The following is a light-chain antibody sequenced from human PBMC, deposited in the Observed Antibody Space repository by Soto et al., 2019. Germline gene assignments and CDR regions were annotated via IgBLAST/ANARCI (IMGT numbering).Light chain of an antibody. Sequence: EIQRPQSLSNLPTSVGDRVTVACGASQGISRSLNWYQQKPGKAPKLLIYAASSLQSGVPSRFSGSGSGKDFTLTIRSLQPEDKATYYCQQSYSYPPTFGQGTRLEIK. CDR3: QQSYSYPPT. CDR1: QGISRS. V-gene: IGKV1-39*01. CDR2: AAS. J-gene: IGKJ5*01.